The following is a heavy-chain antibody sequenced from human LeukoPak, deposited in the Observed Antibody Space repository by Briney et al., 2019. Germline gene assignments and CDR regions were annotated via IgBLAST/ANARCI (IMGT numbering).Heavy chain of an antibody. CDR3: ARVGADYYYYYYMDV. D-gene: IGHD3-16*01. J-gene: IGHJ6*03. V-gene: IGHV4-39*07. Sequence: SETLSLTCTVSGVSISSSSYYWGWIRQPPGKGLEWIGSIYYSGSTYYNPSLKSRVTISVDTSKNQFSLKLSSVTAADTAVYYCARVGADYYYYYYMDVWGKGTTVTVSS. CDR2: IYYSGST. CDR1: GVSISSSSYY.